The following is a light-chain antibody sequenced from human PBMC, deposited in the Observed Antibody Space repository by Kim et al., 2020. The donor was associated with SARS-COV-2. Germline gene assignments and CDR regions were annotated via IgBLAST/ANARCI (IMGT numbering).Light chain of an antibody. CDR2: GAS. V-gene: IGKV3-11*01. CDR3: QQRINRAPWT. CDR1: QSVSSY. Sequence: EIVLTQSPATLSLSPGERATLSCRASQSVSSYLAWYQQKPGQAPRLLIYGASNRATGIPARFSGSGSGTDFTLTISSLEPEDFAVYYCQQRINRAPWTFGQGTKVDIK. J-gene: IGKJ1*01.